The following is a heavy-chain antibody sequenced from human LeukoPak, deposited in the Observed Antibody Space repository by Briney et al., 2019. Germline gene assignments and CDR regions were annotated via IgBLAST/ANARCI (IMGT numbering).Heavy chain of an antibody. CDR3: ARGAAATY. CDR1: GGSISTYY. J-gene: IGHJ4*02. V-gene: IGHV4-59*01. D-gene: IGHD6-13*01. CDR2: IHYSGSS. Sequence: SQTLSLTCAVSGGSISTYYWSWIRQPPGKGLEWIGYIHYSGSSNYNPSLKSRVTISLDTSKNQFSLKLSSVTAADTAVYYCARGAAATYWGQGTLVTVSS.